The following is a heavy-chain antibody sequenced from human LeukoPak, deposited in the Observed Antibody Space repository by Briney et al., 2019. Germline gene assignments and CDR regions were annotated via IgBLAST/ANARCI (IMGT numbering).Heavy chain of an antibody. CDR3: ARLYYYDSSGYPGAFDI. CDR1: GFTFSSYA. V-gene: IGHV3-30-3*01. Sequence: GGSLRLSCAASGFTFSSYAMHWVRQAPGKGLEWVAVISYDGSNKYYADSVKGRFTISRDNSKNTLYLQMNSLRAEDTAVYYCARLYYYDSSGYPGAFDIWGQGTMVTVSS. J-gene: IGHJ3*02. CDR2: ISYDGSNK. D-gene: IGHD3-22*01.